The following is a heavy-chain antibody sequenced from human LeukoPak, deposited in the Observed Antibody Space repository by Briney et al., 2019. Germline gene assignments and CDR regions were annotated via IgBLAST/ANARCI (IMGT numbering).Heavy chain of an antibody. CDR3: ARESMITFGGVIAAFDY. Sequence: SETLSLTCAVSGGSISSGGYSWSWIRQPPGKGLEWIGYIYHSGSTYYNPSLKSRVTISVDRSKNQFSLKLSSVTAADTAVYYCARESMITFGGVIAAFDYWGQGTLVTVSS. J-gene: IGHJ4*02. D-gene: IGHD3-16*02. CDR2: IYHSGST. V-gene: IGHV4-30-2*01. CDR1: GGSISSGGYS.